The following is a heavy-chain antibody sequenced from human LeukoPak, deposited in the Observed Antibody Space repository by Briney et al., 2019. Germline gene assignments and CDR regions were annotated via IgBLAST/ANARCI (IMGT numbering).Heavy chain of an antibody. D-gene: IGHD3-22*01. Sequence: SETLSLTCTVSGGSMTLYYWSWIRQPPGKGLEWIGYTYYTGSTNYNPSLQSRLTISVDSSKTQFSLRLSSVTAADTAVYYCARHYFDSSGHYWYFDLWGRGTLVTVSS. CDR3: ARHYFDSSGHYWYFDL. CDR2: TYYTGST. V-gene: IGHV4-59*01. CDR1: GGSMTLYY. J-gene: IGHJ2*01.